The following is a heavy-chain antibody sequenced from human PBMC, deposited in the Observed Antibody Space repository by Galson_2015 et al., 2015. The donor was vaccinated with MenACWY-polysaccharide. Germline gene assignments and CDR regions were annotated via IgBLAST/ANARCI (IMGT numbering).Heavy chain of an antibody. D-gene: IGHD6-25*01. CDR3: AKDRSRLDYDYYGMDV. V-gene: IGHV3-53*05. CDR2: IYSGGST. Sequence: SLRLSCAASGFTVSSNYMSWVRQAPGKGLEWVSVIYSGGSTYYADSVKGRFTISRDNSKNTLYLQMNSLRAEDTAVYYCAKDRSRLDYDYYGMDVWGQGTTVPVSS. CDR1: GFTVSSNY. J-gene: IGHJ6*02.